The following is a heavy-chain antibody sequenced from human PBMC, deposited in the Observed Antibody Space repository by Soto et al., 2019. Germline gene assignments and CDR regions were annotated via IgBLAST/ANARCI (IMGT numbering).Heavy chain of an antibody. J-gene: IGHJ5*02. CDR3: ARDAGTDWFDP. D-gene: IGHD6-13*01. Sequence: QVQLVQSGAEVEKPGASVKVSCKASGYSFTSYAISWVRQAPGQGLEWMGRISTYNGNTNYAQKLQGRVTLTTDTSTSTAYIELRSLRSDDTAVYHCARDAGTDWFDPWGQGTLVTVSS. CDR2: ISTYNGNT. CDR1: GYSFTSYA. V-gene: IGHV1-18*01.